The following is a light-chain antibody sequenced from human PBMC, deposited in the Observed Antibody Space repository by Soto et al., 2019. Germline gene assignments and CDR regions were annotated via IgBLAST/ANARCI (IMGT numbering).Light chain of an antibody. Sequence: QSVLTQPASVSGSPGQSITISRTGTSSDVGSYNLVSWYQQHPGKAPKLMIYEGSKRPSGVSNRFAGSKSGNTASLTISGLQAEDEADYYCCSYAGISPVFGGGTKVTVL. CDR3: CSYAGISPV. CDR1: SSDVGSYNL. J-gene: IGLJ2*01. V-gene: IGLV2-23*01. CDR2: EGS.